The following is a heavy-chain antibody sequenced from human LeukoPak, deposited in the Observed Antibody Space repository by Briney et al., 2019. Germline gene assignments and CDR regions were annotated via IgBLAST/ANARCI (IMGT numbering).Heavy chain of an antibody. J-gene: IGHJ5*02. CDR1: GYSISSGYY. CDR2: IYHSGST. Sequence: PSETLSLTCTASGYSISSGYYWGWIRQPPGKGLEWIGSIYHSGSTYYNPSLKSRVTISVDTSKSQFSLKLSSVTAADTAVYYCARVPRRYSSPNWFDPWGQGTLVTVSS. CDR3: ARVPRRYSSPNWFDP. D-gene: IGHD6-13*01. V-gene: IGHV4-38-2*02.